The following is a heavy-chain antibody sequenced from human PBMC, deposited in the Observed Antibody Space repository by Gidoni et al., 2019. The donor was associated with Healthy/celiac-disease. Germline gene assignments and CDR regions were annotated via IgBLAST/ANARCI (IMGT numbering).Heavy chain of an antibody. CDR1: GFTFSSYA. CDR3: AKDVSVAGTLDAFDI. D-gene: IGHD6-19*01. V-gene: IGHV3-23*01. CDR2: ISGSGGST. Sequence: SLRLSCAASGFTFSSYAMSWVRQAPGKGLGWVSAISGSGGSTYYADSVKGRFTISRDNSKNTLYLQMNSLRAEDTAVYYCAKDVSVAGTLDAFDIWGQGTMVTVSS. J-gene: IGHJ3*02.